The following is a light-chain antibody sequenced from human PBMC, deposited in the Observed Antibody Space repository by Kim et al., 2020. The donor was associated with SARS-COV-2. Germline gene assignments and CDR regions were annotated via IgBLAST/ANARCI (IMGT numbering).Light chain of an antibody. V-gene: IGLV3-19*01. CDR1: SRRSYY. CDR3: NSRDSNDNVV. CDR2: GKN. J-gene: IGLJ2*01. Sequence: VALGQTVRIKCQGDSRRSYYATWDQQKPGQAPIIVIYGKNNRPSGIPDRFSGSSSGNTASLTITGTQAGDEADYYCNSRDSNDNVVFGGGTQLTVL.